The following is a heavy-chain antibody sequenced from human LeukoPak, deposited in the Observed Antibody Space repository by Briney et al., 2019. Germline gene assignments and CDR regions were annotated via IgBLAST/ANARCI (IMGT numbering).Heavy chain of an antibody. CDR3: AIDMWITMVPGSFDY. V-gene: IGHV3-48*04. J-gene: IGHJ4*02. D-gene: IGHD3-10*01. CDR2: ISSSSSTI. Sequence: GGSLRLSCAASGFTFSSHSMNWVRQAPGKGLEWVSYISSSSSTIYYADSVKGRFTISRDNAKNSLYLQMNSLRAEDTAVYYCAIDMWITMVPGSFDYWGQGTLVTASA. CDR1: GFTFSSHS.